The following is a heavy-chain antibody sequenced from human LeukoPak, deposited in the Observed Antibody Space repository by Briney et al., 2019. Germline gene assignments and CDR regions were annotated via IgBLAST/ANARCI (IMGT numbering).Heavy chain of an antibody. Sequence: ASVRVSCKASGYTFTDYYINWIRQAPGQGLEWMGWINPNRGGTSYAQNFQGRVTMTRDTSLTTAYMELSSLRSDDTAVYYCARRPINCIITNCYVDNWGQGTLVTVSS. V-gene: IGHV1-2*02. J-gene: IGHJ4*02. CDR2: INPNRGGT. D-gene: IGHD2-2*01. CDR1: GYTFTDYY. CDR3: ARRPINCIITNCYVDN.